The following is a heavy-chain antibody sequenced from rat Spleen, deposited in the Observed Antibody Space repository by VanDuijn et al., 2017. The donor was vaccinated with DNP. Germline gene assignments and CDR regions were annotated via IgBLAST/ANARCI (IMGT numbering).Heavy chain of an antibody. CDR2: ISYSGST. J-gene: IGHJ2*01. Sequence: EVQLQASGPGPVKPSQSPSLTRSVTGYSITSNYGGWVRKFPGNKMEWIRHISYSGSTTYNPSLNGRISITRDTSKNHFFLQLNSVTTEDTATYYCARWTYYFDYWGQGVMVTVSS. CDR3: ARWTYYFDY. V-gene: IGHV3-1*01. CDR1: GYSITSNY.